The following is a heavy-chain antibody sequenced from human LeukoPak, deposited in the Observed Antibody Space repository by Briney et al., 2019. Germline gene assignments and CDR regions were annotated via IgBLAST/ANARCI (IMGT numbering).Heavy chain of an antibody. D-gene: IGHD2-2*02. CDR2: IYTSGST. J-gene: IGHJ4*02. CDR1: GGSISSGSYY. Sequence: SETLPLTCTVSGGSISSGSYYWSWIRQPAGKGLEWIGRIYTSGSTNYNPSLKSRVTISVDTSKNQFSLKLSSVTAADTAVYYCARSLGLYCSSTSCYTFDYWGQGTLVTVSS. V-gene: IGHV4-61*02. CDR3: ARSLGLYCSSTSCYTFDY.